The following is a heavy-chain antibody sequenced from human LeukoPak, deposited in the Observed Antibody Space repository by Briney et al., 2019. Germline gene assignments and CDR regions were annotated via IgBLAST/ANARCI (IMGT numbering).Heavy chain of an antibody. D-gene: IGHD5-18*01. J-gene: IGHJ4*02. Sequence: LRLSCAASGFTFSDYYMSWIRQAPGKGLEWIGEINHSGSTNYNPSLKSRVTISVDTSKNQFSLKLSSVTAADTAVYYCARGRDVDTAMVTSYSDYWGQGTLVTVSS. V-gene: IGHV4-34*01. CDR3: ARGRDVDTAMVTSYSDY. CDR1: GFTFSDYY. CDR2: INHSGST.